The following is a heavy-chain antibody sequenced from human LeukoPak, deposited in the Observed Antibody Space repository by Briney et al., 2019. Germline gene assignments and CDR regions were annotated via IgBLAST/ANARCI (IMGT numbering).Heavy chain of an antibody. D-gene: IGHD3-22*01. CDR1: GYTFTSYG. CDR2: ISAYNGNT. V-gene: IGHV1-18*01. CDR3: ARVARTLNYDDMWWFDP. J-gene: IGHJ5*02. Sequence: ASVKVSCKASGYTFTSYGITWVRQAPGQGLEWMGWISAYNGNTHYAQKLQGRVTVTTDTSTSTAYMELRSLRSDDTAGYYCARVARTLNYDDMWWFDPWGQGTLVTVSS.